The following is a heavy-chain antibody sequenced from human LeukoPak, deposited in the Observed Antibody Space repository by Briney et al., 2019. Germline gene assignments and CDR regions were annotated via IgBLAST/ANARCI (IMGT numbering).Heavy chain of an antibody. V-gene: IGHV1-8*03. Sequence: ASVNVSCQACGYTFTSYEINWVGPAAGQGLEWMGWMNPNSGNTGYAQKFQGRVTITRNTSISTAYMELSSLRSEDTAVYYCARGAQPHLDYWGQGTLVTVSS. D-gene: IGHD2-2*01. CDR2: MNPNSGNT. J-gene: IGHJ4*02. CDR1: GYTFTSYE. CDR3: ARGAQPHLDY.